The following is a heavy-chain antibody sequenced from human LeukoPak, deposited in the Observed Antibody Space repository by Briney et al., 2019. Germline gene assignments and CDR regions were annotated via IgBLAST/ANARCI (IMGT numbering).Heavy chain of an antibody. D-gene: IGHD3-3*01. CDR2: INPNSGGT. Sequence: ASVKVSCKASGYTFTGYYMHWVRQAPGQGLEWLGWINPNSGGTNYAQKFQGRVTMTRDTSISTAYMELSRLRFDDTAVYYCARGGDFWSGYSPLDYWGQGTLVTVSS. J-gene: IGHJ4*02. V-gene: IGHV1-2*02. CDR3: ARGGDFWSGYSPLDY. CDR1: GYTFTGYY.